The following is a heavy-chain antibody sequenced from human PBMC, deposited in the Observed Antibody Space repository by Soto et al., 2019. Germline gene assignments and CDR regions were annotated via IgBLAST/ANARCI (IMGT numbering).Heavy chain of an antibody. CDR1: GGSFSGYY. CDR3: ARDVYSNS. J-gene: IGHJ4*02. D-gene: IGHD4-4*01. V-gene: IGHV4-34*01. CDR2: INHSGST. Sequence: QVQLQQWGAGLLKPSETLSLTCAVYGGSFSGYYWSWIRQPPRKGLEWIGEINHSGSTNYNPSLKSRVTISVDTSKNQFSLKLSSVTAADTAVYYCARDVYSNSWGQGTLVTVSS.